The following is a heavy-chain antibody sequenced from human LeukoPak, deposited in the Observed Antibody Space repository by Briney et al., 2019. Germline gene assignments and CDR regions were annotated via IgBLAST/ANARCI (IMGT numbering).Heavy chain of an antibody. V-gene: IGHV3-23*01. Sequence: GGSLRLSCAASGFTFSNYGMSWVRQAPGEGLEWVSAISDSGVTTYYADSVKGRFTISRDNGKNSLYLQMNNLRAEDTAVYYCARVIENAWGQGTLVTVSS. J-gene: IGHJ5*02. D-gene: IGHD2/OR15-2a*01. CDR3: ARVIENA. CDR2: ISDSGVTT. CDR1: GFTFSNYG.